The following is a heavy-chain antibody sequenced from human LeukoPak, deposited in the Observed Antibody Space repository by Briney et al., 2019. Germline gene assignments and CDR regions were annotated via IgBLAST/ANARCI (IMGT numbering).Heavy chain of an antibody. J-gene: IGHJ4*02. CDR3: ARRDDGDCEDY. D-gene: IGHD4-17*01. V-gene: IGHV1-8*02. CDR1: GYTFTSYD. CDR2: INRNSGNT. Sequence: GASVKVSCTASGYTFTSYDMNWVRQATGQGLEWMSGINRNSGNTGYAQKFQGRVTMTRNTSINTAYLELSSLRSEDTAVYYCARRDDGDCEDYWGQGTLVTVSS.